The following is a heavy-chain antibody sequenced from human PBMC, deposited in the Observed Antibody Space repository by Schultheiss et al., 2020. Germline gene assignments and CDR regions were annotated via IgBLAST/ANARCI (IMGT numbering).Heavy chain of an antibody. CDR3: AREGLYSSSWYLDY. Sequence: GESLKISCAASGFTFSSYSMNWVRQAPGKGLEWVSSISSSSSYIYYADSVKGRFTISRDNAKNSLYLQMNSLRAEDTAVYYCAREGLYSSSWYLDYWGQGTLVTVSS. CDR2: ISSSSSYI. CDR1: GFTFSSYS. D-gene: IGHD6-13*01. J-gene: IGHJ4*02. V-gene: IGHV3-21*01.